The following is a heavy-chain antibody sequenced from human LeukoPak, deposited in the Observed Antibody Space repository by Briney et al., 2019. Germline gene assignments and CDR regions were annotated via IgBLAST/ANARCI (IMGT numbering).Heavy chain of an antibody. CDR3: ARDRIAARGWFDP. CDR1: GGSISSGGYS. V-gene: IGHV4-30-2*01. D-gene: IGHD6-6*01. CDR2: IYHSGST. J-gene: IGHJ5*02. Sequence: SETLSLTCAVSGGSISSGGYSWSWIRQPPGKGLEWIGYIYHSGSTYYNPSLKSRVTISVDRSKNQFSLKLSSVTAADTAVYYCARDRIAARGWFDPWGQGTLVTVSS.